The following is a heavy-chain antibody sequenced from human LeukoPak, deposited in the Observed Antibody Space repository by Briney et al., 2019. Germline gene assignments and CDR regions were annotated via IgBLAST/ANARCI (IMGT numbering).Heavy chain of an antibody. CDR1: GFTFSSYT. D-gene: IGHD2-15*01. J-gene: IGHJ4*02. CDR3: ARDHAGSGRAFDN. CDR2: ISGSGGST. Sequence: GGSLRLSCAASGFTFSSYTMTWVRQAPGKGLEWVSAISGSGGSTYYADSVKGRFTISRDNSKNTLYLQMNSLRVEDTAVYYCARDHAGSGRAFDNWGQGTLVTVTS. V-gene: IGHV3-23*01.